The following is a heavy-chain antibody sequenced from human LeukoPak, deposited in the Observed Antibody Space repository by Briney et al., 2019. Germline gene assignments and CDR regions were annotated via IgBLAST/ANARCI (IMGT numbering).Heavy chain of an antibody. CDR3: ARRWNYGRNYYIDV. Sequence: SETLSLTCTVSGGSISSSSYYWGWIRQPPGKGLEWIGNIYYSGSTYYNPSLMSRVTVSVDTSKNQFSLRLTSVTATDTAVYYCARRWNYGRNYYIDVWGNGATVSVSS. V-gene: IGHV4-39*01. D-gene: IGHD1-7*01. CDR2: IYYSGST. CDR1: GGSISSSSYY. J-gene: IGHJ6*03.